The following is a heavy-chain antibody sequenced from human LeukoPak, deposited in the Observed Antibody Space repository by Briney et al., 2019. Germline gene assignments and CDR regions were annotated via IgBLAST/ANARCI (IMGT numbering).Heavy chain of an antibody. CDR1: GFTFSSYW. D-gene: IGHD1-26*01. CDR2: IRQDGGLK. Sequence: GGSLRLSCTASGFTFSSYWMSWVRQAPGKGREWGANIRQDGGLKHYVDSVKGRFTISRDNAENSLYLQMNSLRAEDTAVYYCAREIVGAIKSYFDYWGQGTLVTASS. V-gene: IGHV3-7*01. J-gene: IGHJ4*02. CDR3: AREIVGAIKSYFDY.